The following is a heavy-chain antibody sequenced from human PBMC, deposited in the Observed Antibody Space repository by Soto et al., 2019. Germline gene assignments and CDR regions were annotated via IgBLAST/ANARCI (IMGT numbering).Heavy chain of an antibody. Sequence: QVHLQESGPGLVKASETLSLTCTVSGDSITGSHWNWIRQPLGKPLEWIGYIYYRGSTNYNPSLKRRLTLSVDTSKNQILLRLNSVTAADTAVYYCASSAIVGREVNTWFDPWGQGILVTVSS. CDR1: GDSITGSH. CDR3: ASSAIVGREVNTWFDP. J-gene: IGHJ5*02. CDR2: IYYRGST. V-gene: IGHV4-59*01. D-gene: IGHD1-26*01.